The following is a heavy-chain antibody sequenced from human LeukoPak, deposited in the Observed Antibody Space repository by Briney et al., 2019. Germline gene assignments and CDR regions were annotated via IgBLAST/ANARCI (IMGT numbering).Heavy chain of an antibody. V-gene: IGHV3-20*04. D-gene: IGHD3-9*01. CDR3: ARGHSEAYYDILTALIFFDY. Sequence: PGGSLRLSCAASGSTFDDYGMSWVRQAPGKGLEWVSGINWNGGSTGYADSVKGRFTISRDNAKNSLYLQMNSLRAEDTALYYCARGHSEAYYDILTALIFFDYWGQGTLVTVSS. CDR1: GSTFDDYG. J-gene: IGHJ4*02. CDR2: INWNGGST.